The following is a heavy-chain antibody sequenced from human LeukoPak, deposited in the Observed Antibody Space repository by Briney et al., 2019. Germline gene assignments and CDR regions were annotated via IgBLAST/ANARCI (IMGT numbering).Heavy chain of an antibody. CDR1: GGSISSYY. D-gene: IGHD2-21*01. J-gene: IGHJ5*02. CDR2: IYYSGST. Sequence: SETLSLTCTVSGGSISSYYWSWIRQPPGKGLEWIGYIYYSGSTNYNPSLKSRVTISVDTSKNQFSLKLSSVTAADTAVYYCARHSSLYDILWEPWGQGTLVTVSS. V-gene: IGHV4-59*08. CDR3: ARHSSLYDILWEP.